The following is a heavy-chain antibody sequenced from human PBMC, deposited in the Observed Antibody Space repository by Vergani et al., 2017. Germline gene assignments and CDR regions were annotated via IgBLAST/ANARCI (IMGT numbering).Heavy chain of an antibody. J-gene: IGHJ3*01. CDR2: IWYDGSNK. Sequence: QVQLVESGGGVVQPGRSLRLSCAASGFTFSSYGMHWVRQAPGKGLEWVAVIWYDGSNKYYADSVKGRFTISRDNSKNTLYLQMNSLRAEDTAVYYCARAAPAAGGAFDFWGQGTMVTVSS. V-gene: IGHV3-33*01. CDR1: GFTFSSYG. CDR3: ARAAPAAGGAFDF. D-gene: IGHD3-10*01.